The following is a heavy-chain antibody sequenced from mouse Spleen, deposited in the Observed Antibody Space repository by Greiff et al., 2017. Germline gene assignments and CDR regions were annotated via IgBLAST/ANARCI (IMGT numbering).Heavy chain of an antibody. Sequence: QVQLQQSGAELARPGASVKMSCKASGYTFTSYTMHRVKQRPGQGLEWIGYINPSSGYTKYNQKFKDKATLTADKSSSTAYMQLSSLTSEDSAVYYCARLPLLYFDYWGQGTTLTVSS. CDR1: GYTFTSYT. CDR2: INPSSGYT. D-gene: IGHD2-1*01. CDR3: ARLPLLYFDY. V-gene: IGHV1-4*01. J-gene: IGHJ2*01.